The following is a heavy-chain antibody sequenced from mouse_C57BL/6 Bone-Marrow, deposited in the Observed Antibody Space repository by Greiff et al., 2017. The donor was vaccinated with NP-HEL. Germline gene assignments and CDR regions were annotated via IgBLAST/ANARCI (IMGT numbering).Heavy chain of an antibody. CDR3: AREEVYYYGSSYEDYAMDY. Sequence: EVKLVESGGGLVKPGGSLKLSCAASGFTFSSYAMSWVRQTPEKRLEWVATISDGGSYTYYPDNVKGRFTISRDNAKNNLYLQMSHLKSEDTAMYYCAREEVYYYGSSYEDYAMDYGGQGTSVTVSS. CDR2: ISDGGSYT. J-gene: IGHJ4*01. D-gene: IGHD1-1*01. CDR1: GFTFSSYA. V-gene: IGHV5-4*01.